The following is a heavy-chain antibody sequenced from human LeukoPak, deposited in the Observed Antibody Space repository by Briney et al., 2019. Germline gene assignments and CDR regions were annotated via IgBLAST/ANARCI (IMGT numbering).Heavy chain of an antibody. D-gene: IGHD4-23*01. CDR1: GFTFSGYA. J-gene: IGHJ4*02. CDR2: ISGSGGST. CDR3: ARARGVRYYFDY. V-gene: IGHV3-23*01. Sequence: PGGSLRLSCAASGFTFSGYAMSWVRQAPGKGLEWVSAISGSGGSTYYADSVKGRFTISRDNSKNTLYLQMNSLRAEDTAVYYCARARGVRYYFDYWGQGTLVTVSS.